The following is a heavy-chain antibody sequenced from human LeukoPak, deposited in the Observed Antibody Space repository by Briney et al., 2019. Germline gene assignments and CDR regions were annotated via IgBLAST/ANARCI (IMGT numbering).Heavy chain of an antibody. J-gene: IGHJ6*02. V-gene: IGHV5-51*01. Sequence: TRGDPLETPLKGPGYRFTSFWIAWVRQLPGKGWGGFRILYAGDSDPRFSPFFQGQVTISADKSISTAYLQWSSLKASDTAMYYCARQYGDPSGYYYYYYGMDVWGQGTTVTVSS. CDR3: ARQYGDPSGYYYYYYGMDV. CDR2: LYAGDSDP. CDR1: GYRFTSFW. D-gene: IGHD4-17*01.